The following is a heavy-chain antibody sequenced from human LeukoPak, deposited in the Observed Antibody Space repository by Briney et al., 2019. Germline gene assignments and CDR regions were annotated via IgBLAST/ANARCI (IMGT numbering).Heavy chain of an antibody. V-gene: IGHV3-9*01. D-gene: IGHD3-10*01. CDR2: ISYNSGNI. J-gene: IGHJ4*02. CDR1: GFTFDDYN. Sequence: GGSLRLSCAASGFTFDDYNMHWVRQAPGKGLDWVSGISYNSGNIGYADSVKGRFTVPRDNSNNTATLQMDSLRAEDTAIYYCAKDVNLGSFFGSSLGYYFDYWGQGALVTVSS. CDR3: AKDVNLGSFFGSSLGYYFDY.